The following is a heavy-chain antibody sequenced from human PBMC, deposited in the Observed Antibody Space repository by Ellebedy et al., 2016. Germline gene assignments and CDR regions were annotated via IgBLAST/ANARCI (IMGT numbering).Heavy chain of an antibody. Sequence: GGSLRLSXAASGFTFSSYGMHWVRQAPGKGLEWVSYISSSSSTIYYADSVKGRFTISRDNAKNSLYLQMNSLRAEDTAVYYCARVSEQQLADWGQGTLVTVSS. CDR3: ARVSEQQLAD. CDR1: GFTFSSYG. CDR2: ISSSSSTI. J-gene: IGHJ4*02. V-gene: IGHV3-48*04. D-gene: IGHD6-13*01.